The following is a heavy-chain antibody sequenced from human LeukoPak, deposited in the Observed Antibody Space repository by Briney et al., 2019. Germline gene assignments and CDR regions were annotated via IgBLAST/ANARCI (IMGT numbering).Heavy chain of an antibody. CDR2: ICSVTTYI. J-gene: IGHJ4*02. D-gene: IGHD6-19*01. Sequence: PGGSLRLSCAASGFTFSDYTMNWVRQAPGKGLEWVSSICSVTTYIYYADSVKGRFTISRDNAKNSLSLQMNSLRAEDTAVYYCARAIAVAGPYYFDYWGQGTLVTVSS. V-gene: IGHV3-21*01. CDR3: ARAIAVAGPYYFDY. CDR1: GFTFSDYT.